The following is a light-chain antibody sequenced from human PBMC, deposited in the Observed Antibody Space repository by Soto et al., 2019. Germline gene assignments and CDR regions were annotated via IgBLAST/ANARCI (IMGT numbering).Light chain of an antibody. CDR3: QQYGSSPVT. Sequence: EIVLTQSPGTLSLSPGERATLSCRASQGFSSNYLAWYQQKPAQAPRVLIYGASSRAPGIPDRFSGSGSGTDFTLTISRLEPEDFAVYFCQQYGSSPVTFGQGTRLEIK. CDR1: QGFSSNY. J-gene: IGKJ5*01. CDR2: GAS. V-gene: IGKV3-20*01.